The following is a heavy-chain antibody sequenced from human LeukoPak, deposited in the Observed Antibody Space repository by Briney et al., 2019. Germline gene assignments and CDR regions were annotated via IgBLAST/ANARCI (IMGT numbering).Heavy chain of an antibody. CDR1: GFTFSSYG. V-gene: IGHV3-74*01. D-gene: IGHD1-26*01. CDR3: VRDGVGAPPFDY. Sequence: GGSLRLSCAASGFTFSSYGMHWVRQAPGKGLVWVSHIKGDGSSTDYADSVKGRFTISGDNAKNTLLLQMNSLRAEDTAVYYCVRDGVGAPPFDYWGQGVLVTVSS. J-gene: IGHJ4*02. CDR2: IKGDGSST.